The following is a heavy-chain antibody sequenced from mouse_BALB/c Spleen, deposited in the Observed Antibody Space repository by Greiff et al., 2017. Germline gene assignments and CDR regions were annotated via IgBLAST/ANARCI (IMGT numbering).Heavy chain of an antibody. D-gene: IGHD2-2*01. V-gene: IGHV1S137*01. CDR2: ISTYYGDA. Sequence: VQLQQSGAELVRPGVSVKISCKGSGYTFTDYAMHWVKQSHAKSLEWIGVISTYYGDASYNQKFKGKATMTVDKSSSTAYMELARLTSEDSAIYYCARSGYKGFAYWGQGTLVTVSA. J-gene: IGHJ3*01. CDR3: ARSGYKGFAY. CDR1: GYTFTDYA.